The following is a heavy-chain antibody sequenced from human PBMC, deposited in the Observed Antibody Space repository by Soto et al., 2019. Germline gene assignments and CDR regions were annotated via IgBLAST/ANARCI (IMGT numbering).Heavy chain of an antibody. CDR2: INHSGST. CDR1: GGSFSGYY. J-gene: IGHJ4*02. CDR3: ARGLRGGLTVLGY. V-gene: IGHV4-34*01. D-gene: IGHD2-8*02. Sequence: PSETLSLTCAVYGGSFSGYYWSWIRQPPGKGLEWIGEINHSGSTNYNPSLKSRVTISVDTSKNQFSLKLSSVTAADTAVYYCARGLRGGLTVLGYWGQGTLVTVSS.